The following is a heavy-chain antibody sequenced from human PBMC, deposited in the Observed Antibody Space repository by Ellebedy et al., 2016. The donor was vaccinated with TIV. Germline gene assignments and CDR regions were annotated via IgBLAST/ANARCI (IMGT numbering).Heavy chain of an antibody. J-gene: IGHJ6*02. CDR2: TSYGGSNK. V-gene: IGHV3-30-3*01. CDR1: GFPFSSYD. CDR3: ARDGVGFGELPIYGMDV. D-gene: IGHD3-10*01. Sequence: LSLTCAASGFPFSSYDMHWVRQAPGKGLEWVAVTSYGGSNKYYADSVKGRFTISRDNSKNTLYLQMNSLRAEDTAVYYCARDGVGFGELPIYGMDVWGQGTTVTVSS.